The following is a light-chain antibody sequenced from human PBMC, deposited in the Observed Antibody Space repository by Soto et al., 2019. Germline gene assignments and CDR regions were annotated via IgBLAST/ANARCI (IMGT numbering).Light chain of an antibody. CDR3: QQTNSFPIT. Sequence: DIHMTQSPSFVSASVGDRFTITCRASQGISSWLAWYQKKQGKAPNLLIYASSSLQSGVPSRLRGSGYGADLTITITNMQTEDFETYYCQQTNSFPITFGQGTRLEI. J-gene: IGKJ5*01. V-gene: IGKV1D-12*01. CDR2: ASS. CDR1: QGISSW.